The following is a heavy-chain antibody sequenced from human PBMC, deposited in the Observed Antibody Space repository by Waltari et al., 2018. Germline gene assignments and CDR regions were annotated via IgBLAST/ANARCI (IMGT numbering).Heavy chain of an antibody. V-gene: IGHV1-2*02. CDR3: ARGDFRLSYYYMDV. J-gene: IGHJ6*03. D-gene: IGHD3-3*01. CDR2: ISPNSGDT. CDR1: GYTFTGYY. Sequence: QVQLVQSGAEVKKPGASVKVSCKASGYTFTGYYIHWVRQAPGQGLEWMGWISPNSGDTNYAQKFQGRVTMTRDTSTTTAYMELSRLTSDDTAVFYCARGDFRLSYYYMDVWGQGTTVTVSS.